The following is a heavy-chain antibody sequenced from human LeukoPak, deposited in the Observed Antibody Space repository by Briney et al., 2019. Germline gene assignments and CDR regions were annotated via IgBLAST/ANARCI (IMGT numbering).Heavy chain of an antibody. CDR3: AKPKQWLVGFDY. D-gene: IGHD6-19*01. CDR1: GFTFSSYA. J-gene: IGHJ4*02. V-gene: IGHV3-23*01. Sequence: GGSLRLSCAASGFTFSSYAMGWVRQAPGKGLEWVSGMSSSGGSTHYADSVKGRFTISRDNYKNMMYLQMNSLRAEDTAVYYCAKPKQWLVGFDYWGQGTLVTVSS. CDR2: MSSSGGST.